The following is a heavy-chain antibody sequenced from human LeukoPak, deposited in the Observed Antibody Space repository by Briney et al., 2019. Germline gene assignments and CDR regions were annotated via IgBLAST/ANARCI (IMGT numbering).Heavy chain of an antibody. CDR1: GGSISSSSNY. CDR3: ARSISGTREPFDY. J-gene: IGHJ4*02. Sequence: PSETLSLTCTVSGGSISSSSNYWGWIRQSPGKGLEWIGSVYYSGPTYYNPSLESRVNILIDTSESQFSLRLSSVTAADTAMYFCARSISGTREPFDYWGQGTLVTVSS. D-gene: IGHD1-1*01. V-gene: IGHV4-39*07. CDR2: VYYSGPT.